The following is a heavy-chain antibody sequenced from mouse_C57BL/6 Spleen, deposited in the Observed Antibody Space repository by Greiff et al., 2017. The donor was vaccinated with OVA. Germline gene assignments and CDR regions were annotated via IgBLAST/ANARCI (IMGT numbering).Heavy chain of an antibody. CDR2: IDPETGGT. V-gene: IGHV1-15*01. CDR1: GYTFTDYE. D-gene: IGHD2-3*01. J-gene: IGHJ4*01. Sequence: VQLQQSGAELVRPGASVTLSCKASGYTFTDYEMHWVKQTPVHGLEWIGAIDPETGGTAYNQKFKGKAILTADKSSSTAYMELRSLTSEDSAVYYCTPIYDGYLYAMDYWGQGTSVTVSS. CDR3: TPIYDGYLYAMDY.